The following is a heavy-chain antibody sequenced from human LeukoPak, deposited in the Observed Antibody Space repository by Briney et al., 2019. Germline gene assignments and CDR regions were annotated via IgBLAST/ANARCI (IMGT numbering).Heavy chain of an antibody. Sequence: GGSLRLSCTASGFKFDDYGMTWVRQAPGKGLVWVSRISSDVSSTSYADSVKGRFTISRDNAKKTLYLQMNRLRVDDTAVYYCARRAAAGSYFDYWGQGTLVTVSS. D-gene: IGHD6-13*01. CDR1: GFKFDDYG. V-gene: IGHV3-74*01. CDR3: ARRAAAGSYFDY. CDR2: ISSDVSST. J-gene: IGHJ4*02.